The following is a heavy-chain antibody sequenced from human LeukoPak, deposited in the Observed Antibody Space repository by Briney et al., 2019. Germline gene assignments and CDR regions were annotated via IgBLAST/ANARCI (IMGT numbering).Heavy chain of an antibody. V-gene: IGHV3-74*01. D-gene: IGHD3-16*01. Sequence: GSLRLSCAASGLSFSSHWMHWVRQAPGKGVLWVSRITNDGSSTTYSDSVKGRFTISRENDKNLLYLHVNSLRAEDTAVYYCATQKGGTTAYWGQGTLVTVSS. CDR3: ATQKGGTTAY. CDR1: GLSFSSHW. CDR2: ITNDGSST. J-gene: IGHJ4*02.